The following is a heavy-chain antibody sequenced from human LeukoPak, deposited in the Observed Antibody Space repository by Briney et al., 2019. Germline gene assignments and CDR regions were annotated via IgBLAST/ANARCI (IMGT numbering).Heavy chain of an antibody. V-gene: IGHV1-24*01. Sequence: ASVKVSCKVSGYTLTELSMHWVRQAPGKGLEWMGGFDPEDGETIYAQKFQGRVTMTEDTSTDTAYMELSSLRSEDTAVYYCATSPQVGATHDAFDIWGQGTMVTVSS. J-gene: IGHJ3*02. D-gene: IGHD1-26*01. CDR1: GYTLTELS. CDR3: ATSPQVGATHDAFDI. CDR2: FDPEDGET.